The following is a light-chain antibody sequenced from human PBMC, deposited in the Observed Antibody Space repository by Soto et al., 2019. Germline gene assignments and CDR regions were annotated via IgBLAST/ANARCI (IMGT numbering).Light chain of an antibody. CDR2: KNN. J-gene: IGLJ3*02. CDR3: ASWDDSLRGWV. CDR1: SSNLGTNY. V-gene: IGLV1-47*01. Sequence: QSVLTQPPSASGTPGQWVTMSCSGGSSNLGTNYVYWYQQFPGTAPKLLMYKNNQRPSGVPDRFSGSKSGTSASLAISGLRSEDEADYYCASWDDSLRGWVFGGGTQLTVL.